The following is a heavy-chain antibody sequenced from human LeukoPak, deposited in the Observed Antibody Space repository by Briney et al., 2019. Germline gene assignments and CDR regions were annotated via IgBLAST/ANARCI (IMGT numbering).Heavy chain of an antibody. Sequence: ASVRVSSKASGNTFAGYYVHWVRQAPGQGLEWMGWINTHNGATNYAQHFQGRVTMTTDTAVTTAYMDLDGLISDDAAVYFCARGPIGGLRKGFDIWGQGTLVTVSS. V-gene: IGHV1-2*02. J-gene: IGHJ4*02. CDR2: INTHNGAT. D-gene: IGHD1-26*01. CDR1: GNTFAGYY. CDR3: ARGPIGGLRKGFDI.